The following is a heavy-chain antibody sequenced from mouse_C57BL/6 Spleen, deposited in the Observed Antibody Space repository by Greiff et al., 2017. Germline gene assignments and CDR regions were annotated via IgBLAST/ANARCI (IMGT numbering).Heavy chain of an antibody. CDR3: ARSGNYYCSRGGLNYAMDY. D-gene: IGHD1-1*01. CDR2: IDPEDGET. J-gene: IGHJ4*01. Sequence: DVQLQQSGAELVKPGASVKLSCTASGFNIKDYYMHWVKQRTEQGLEWIGRIDPEDGETKYAQKFKGKATITADTSSNTAYLQLSSLTSEDTAGYYCARSGNYYCSRGGLNYAMDYWGQGTSVTGSS. CDR1: GFNIKDYY. V-gene: IGHV14-2*01.